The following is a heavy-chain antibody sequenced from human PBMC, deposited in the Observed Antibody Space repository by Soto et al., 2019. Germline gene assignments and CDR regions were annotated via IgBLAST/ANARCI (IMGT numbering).Heavy chain of an antibody. J-gene: IGHJ4*01. Sequence: PGESLKISCKASGYSFTTYWIGWVRQRPGKGLEWMGIFHPGDSDTRYGPSFQGQVTISADKSINTAYLQWSSLKASDTAMYYCVRGQGGYAYDQWGDGTLVTVSS. CDR1: GYSFTTYW. D-gene: IGHD3-22*01. CDR2: FHPGDSDT. V-gene: IGHV5-51*01. CDR3: VRGQGGYAYDQ.